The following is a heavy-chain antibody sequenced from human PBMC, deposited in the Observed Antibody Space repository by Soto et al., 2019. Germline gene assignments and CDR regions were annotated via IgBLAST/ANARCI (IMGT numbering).Heavy chain of an antibody. CDR3: AKDQKYRYYDFWSGYPLYYYYGMDV. Sequence: GGSLRLSCAASGLTFDDYAMHWVRQAPGKGLEWVSGISWNSGSIGYADSVNGRFTISRDNAKNSLYLQMNSLRAEDTALYYCAKDQKYRYYDFWSGYPLYYYYGMDVWGQGTTVTVSS. CDR1: GLTFDDYA. CDR2: ISWNSGSI. J-gene: IGHJ6*02. D-gene: IGHD3-3*01. V-gene: IGHV3-9*01.